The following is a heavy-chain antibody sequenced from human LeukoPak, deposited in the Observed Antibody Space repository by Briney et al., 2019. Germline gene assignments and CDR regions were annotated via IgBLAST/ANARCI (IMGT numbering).Heavy chain of an antibody. CDR2: IYYSGST. V-gene: IGHV4-31*03. CDR3: ARDRRGYQLLFRGQNWFDS. J-gene: IGHJ5*01. Sequence: PSETLSLTCTVSGGSISSGGYYWSWIRQHPGKGLEWIGYIYYSGSTYYNPSLKSRVTISVDTSKNQFSLKLSSVTAADTAVYYCARDRRGYQLLFRGQNWFDSWGQGTLVTVSS. D-gene: IGHD2-2*01. CDR1: GGSISSGGYY.